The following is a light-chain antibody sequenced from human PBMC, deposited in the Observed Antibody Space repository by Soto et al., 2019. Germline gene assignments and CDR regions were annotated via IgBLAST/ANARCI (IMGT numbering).Light chain of an antibody. J-gene: IGLJ1*01. CDR3: SSYTRSGNYL. CDR1: SSETGGSSH. CDR2: DVS. Sequence: QSALNHPASVTRSPVPPNRITYTGTSSETGGSSHVSWYQQHPGKAPKVMIYDVSNRPSGVSSRFSGSKSGNTASLTISGLQAEDEADLYCSSYTRSGNYLFGAGTKVTVL. V-gene: IGLV2-14*03.